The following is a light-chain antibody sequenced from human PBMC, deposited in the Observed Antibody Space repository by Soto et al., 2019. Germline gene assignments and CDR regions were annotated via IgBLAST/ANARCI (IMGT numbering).Light chain of an antibody. V-gene: IGKV1-33*01. CDR1: QDISDY. CDR3: QQYDNLPKT. J-gene: IGKJ1*01. Sequence: DIQMTQSPSSLSASVGDRVTITCQASQDISDYLNWFQQKPGKAPKLLIYDASNLETGVPSRFSGSGSGTDFTLTISSLQLEDIATYYCQQYDNLPKTFGHGTKVEIK. CDR2: DAS.